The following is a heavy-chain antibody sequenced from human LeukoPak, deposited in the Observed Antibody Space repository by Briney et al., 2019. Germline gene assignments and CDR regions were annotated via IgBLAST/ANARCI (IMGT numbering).Heavy chain of an antibody. D-gene: IGHD2-15*01. J-gene: IGHJ6*03. CDR1: GFTFRSYS. CDR3: AREGGNYFYMDV. Sequence: PGGSLRLSCTASGFTFRSYSMSWVRQAPGKGLEWISSMSGSSTYIYYGDSVRGRFTISRDNAKNSLHLQMNSLRAEDAGVYYCAREGGNYFYMDVWGIGTTVTISS. CDR2: MSGSSTYI. V-gene: IGHV3-21*01.